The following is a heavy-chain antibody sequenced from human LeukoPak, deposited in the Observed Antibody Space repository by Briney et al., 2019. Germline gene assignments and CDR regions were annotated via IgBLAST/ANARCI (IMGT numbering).Heavy chain of an antibody. CDR3: AKGPYSSGWYYFDY. CDR2: ISYDGSNK. V-gene: IGHV3-30*18. D-gene: IGHD6-19*01. J-gene: IGHJ4*02. CDR1: GFTFSSYG. Sequence: GRSLRLPCAASGFTFSSYGMHWVRQAPGKGLEWVAVISYDGSNKYYADSVKGRFTISRDNSKNTLYLQMNSLRAEDTAVYYCAKGPYSSGWYYFDYWGQGTLVTVSS.